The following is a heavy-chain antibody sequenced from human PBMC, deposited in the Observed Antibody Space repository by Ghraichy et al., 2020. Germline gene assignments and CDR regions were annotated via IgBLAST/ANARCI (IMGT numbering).Heavy chain of an antibody. Sequence: GGSLRLSCSASGFTFSSYAMHWVRQAPGKGLEWVAVISYDGSNKYYADSVKGRFTISRDNSKNTLYLQMNSLGAEDTAVYYCARKMVRGVIIRSPLRSGGMDVWGQGTTVTVSS. V-gene: IGHV3-30-3*01. D-gene: IGHD3-10*01. CDR1: GFTFSSYA. CDR2: ISYDGSNK. CDR3: ARKMVRGVIIRSPLRSGGMDV. J-gene: IGHJ6*02.